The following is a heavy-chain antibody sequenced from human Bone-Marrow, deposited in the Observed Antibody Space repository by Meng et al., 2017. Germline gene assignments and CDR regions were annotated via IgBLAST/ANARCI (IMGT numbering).Heavy chain of an antibody. CDR3: ARDPISGWYRSRFDP. V-gene: IGHV1-2*06. D-gene: IGHD6-19*01. CDR1: GYTFTGYY. Sequence: ASVKVSCKASGYTFTGYYMHWVRQAPGQGLEWMGRINPNSGGTNYAQKFQGRVTMTRDTSISTAYMDLSRLRSDDTAVYYCARDPISGWYRSRFDPWGQGTLVTVSS. CDR2: INPNSGGT. J-gene: IGHJ5*02.